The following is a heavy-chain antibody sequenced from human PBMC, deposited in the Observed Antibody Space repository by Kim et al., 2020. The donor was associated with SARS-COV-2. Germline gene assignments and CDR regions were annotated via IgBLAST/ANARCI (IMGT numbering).Heavy chain of an antibody. Sequence: ASVKVSCKVSGYTLTELSMHWVRQAPGKGLEWMGGFDPEDGETIYAQKFQGRVTMTEDTSTDTAYMELSSLRSEDTAVYYCATGIQPSERIAAAGPGLLRYYYYYGMDVWGQGTTVTVSS. CDR1: GYTLTELS. CDR3: ATGIQPSERIAAAGPGLLRYYYYYGMDV. D-gene: IGHD6-13*01. J-gene: IGHJ6*02. CDR2: FDPEDGET. V-gene: IGHV1-24*01.